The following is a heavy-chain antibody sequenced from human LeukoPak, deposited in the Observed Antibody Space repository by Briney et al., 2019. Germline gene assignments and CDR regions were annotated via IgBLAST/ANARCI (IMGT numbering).Heavy chain of an antibody. CDR3: ARHDCRGGSCSFDY. CDR1: GFTFSDYY. J-gene: IGHJ4*02. Sequence: GGSLRLSCAASGFTFSDYYMSWIRQAPGKGLEWVSYISSSGSTIYYTDSVKGRFTISRDNAKNSLYLQMNSLRAEDTAVYHCARHDCRGGSCSFDYWGQGTLVTVSS. CDR2: ISSSGSTI. D-gene: IGHD2-15*01. V-gene: IGHV3-11*04.